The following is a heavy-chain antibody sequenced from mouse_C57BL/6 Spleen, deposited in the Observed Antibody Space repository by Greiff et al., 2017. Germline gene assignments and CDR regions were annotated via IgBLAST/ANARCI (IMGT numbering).Heavy chain of an antibody. CDR1: GYAFTNYL. V-gene: IGHV1-54*01. Sequence: QVQLQQSGAELVRPGTSVKVSCKASGYAFTNYLIEWVKQRPGQGLEWIGVINPGSGGTNYNEKFKGKATLTADKSSSTAYMQLSSLTSEDSAVYFCARWGDWAWFAYWGQGTLVTVSA. CDR3: ARWGDWAWFAY. CDR2: INPGSGGT. J-gene: IGHJ3*01. D-gene: IGHD4-1*01.